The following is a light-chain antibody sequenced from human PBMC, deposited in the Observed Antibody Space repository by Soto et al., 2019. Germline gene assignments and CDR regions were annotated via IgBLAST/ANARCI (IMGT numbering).Light chain of an antibody. V-gene: IGKV3-15*01. J-gene: IGKJ5*01. CDR2: SAS. CDR1: QGISNY. CDR3: QQCNSWPIT. Sequence: TQSPASLSASLGDRVTITCRASQGISNYLAWYQQKPGQAPRLLIHSASSMATGIPARFSGSGSGTEFTLTISSLQSEDFAVYYCQQCNSWPITFGQGTRLEIK.